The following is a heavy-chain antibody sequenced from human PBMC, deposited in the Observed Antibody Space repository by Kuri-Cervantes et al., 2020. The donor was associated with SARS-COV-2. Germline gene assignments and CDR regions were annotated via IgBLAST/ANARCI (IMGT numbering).Heavy chain of an antibody. J-gene: IGHJ5*02. Sequence: GGSLRLSCAASGFTFSTYAMNWLRQAPGKGLEWVSYISSTGSTMNYADSVKGRFTISRDNAKNSLYLQMNSLRAEDTAMYYCARDLQRPGGWFDPWGQGTLVTVSS. CDR3: ARDLQRPGGWFDP. D-gene: IGHD1-1*01. CDR2: ISSTGSTM. CDR1: GFTFSTYA. V-gene: IGHV3-48*04.